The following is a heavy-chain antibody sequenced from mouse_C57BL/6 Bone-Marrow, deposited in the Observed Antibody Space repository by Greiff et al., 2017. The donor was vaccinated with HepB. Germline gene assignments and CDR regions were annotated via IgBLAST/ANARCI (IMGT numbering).Heavy chain of an antibody. CDR1: GYTFTSYW. D-gene: IGHD3-2*02. J-gene: IGHJ2*01. V-gene: IGHV1-50*01. Sequence: QVQLQQPGAELVKPGASVKLSCKASGYTFTSYWMQWVKQRPGQGLEWIGEIDPSDSYTNYNQKFKGKATLTVDTSSSTAYMQLSSLTSEDSAVYYCARNRTAQADYWGQGTTLTVSS. CDR3: ARNRTAQADY. CDR2: IDPSDSYT.